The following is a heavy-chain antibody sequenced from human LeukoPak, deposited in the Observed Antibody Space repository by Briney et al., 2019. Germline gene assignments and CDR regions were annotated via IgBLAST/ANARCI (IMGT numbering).Heavy chain of an antibody. J-gene: IGHJ4*02. CDR3: ARSLVGATSYFDY. Sequence: PSETLSLTCTVSGGSISSYYWSWIRQPAGKGLEWIGRIYTTGSTIYNPSLKSQVTMSVDTSKNQFSLKLSSVTAADTAVYYCARSLVGATSYFDYWGQGTLVTVSS. V-gene: IGHV4-4*07. CDR1: GGSISSYY. CDR2: IYTTGST. D-gene: IGHD1-26*01.